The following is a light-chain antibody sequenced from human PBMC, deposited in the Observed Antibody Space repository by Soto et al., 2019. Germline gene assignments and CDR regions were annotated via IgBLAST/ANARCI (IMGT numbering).Light chain of an antibody. Sequence: EIVLTQSPGTLSLSPGERATLSCRASQSVRSSYFAWYQQKPGQAPRLLIFGASTRAPGIPDRFSGSGSGTDFTLTISKLGPEDFALFYCRQYGNSPLTFGGGTKVEIK. V-gene: IGKV3-20*01. J-gene: IGKJ4*01. CDR2: GAS. CDR1: QSVRSSY. CDR3: RQYGNSPLT.